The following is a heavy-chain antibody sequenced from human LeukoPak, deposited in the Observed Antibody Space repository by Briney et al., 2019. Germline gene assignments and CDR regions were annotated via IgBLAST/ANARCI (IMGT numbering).Heavy chain of an antibody. CDR2: IKSKTDGGTT. CDR3: TTNSGYDYHY. Sequence: GGSLRLSCAASGFTFSSYYMNWVRQAPGKGLEWVGRIKSKTDGGTTDYAAPVKGRFTISRDDSKTTLYLQMSSLKTEDTAVYYCTTNSGYDYHYWGQGTLVTVSS. D-gene: IGHD5-12*01. V-gene: IGHV3-15*01. CDR1: GFTFSSYY. J-gene: IGHJ4*02.